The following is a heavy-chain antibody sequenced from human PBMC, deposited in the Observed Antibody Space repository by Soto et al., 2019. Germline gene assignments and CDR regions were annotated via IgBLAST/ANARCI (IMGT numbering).Heavy chain of an antibody. J-gene: IGHJ6*04. CDR1: GFTFSSYD. CDR2: IGTAGDT. CDR3: ARATYYDFWSGYHFPLDV. Sequence: PGGSLRLSCAASGFTFSSYDMHWVRQATGKGLEWVSAIGTAGDTYYPGSVKGRFTISRENAKNSLYLQMNSLRAGDTAVYYCARATYYDFWSGYHFPLDVWGKGTTVTVSS. V-gene: IGHV3-13*01. D-gene: IGHD3-3*01.